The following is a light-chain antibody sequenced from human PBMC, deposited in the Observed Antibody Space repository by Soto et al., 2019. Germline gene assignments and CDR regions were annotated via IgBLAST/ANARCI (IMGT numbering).Light chain of an antibody. CDR2: GAS. J-gene: IGKJ2*01. CDR3: HHYGSSPPYT. V-gene: IGKV3-20*01. CDR1: QSVISSY. Sequence: EIVLTQSPGTLSLSPGERATLSCRASQSVISSYLAWYQQKPGQAPRLLIYGASSRATGIPDRFSGSGSGTDFTLIIRRLEPEDFAVYYCHHYGSSPPYTFGQGTKLEIK.